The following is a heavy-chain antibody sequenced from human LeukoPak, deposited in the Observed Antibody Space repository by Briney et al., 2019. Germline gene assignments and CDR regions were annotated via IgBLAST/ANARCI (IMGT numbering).Heavy chain of an antibody. V-gene: IGHV4-4*07. J-gene: IGHJ5*02. Sequence: TSETLSLTCTVSGGSISSYYWSWIRQPAGKGRGGIGRIFISGSTNYNPSLKSRVTMSVDTSKNQFSLRLTSVTAADTAVYYCARMVWDSGYLSNWFDPWGQGTLVTVSS. CDR2: IFISGST. D-gene: IGHD3-22*01. CDR3: ARMVWDSGYLSNWFDP. CDR1: GGSISSYY.